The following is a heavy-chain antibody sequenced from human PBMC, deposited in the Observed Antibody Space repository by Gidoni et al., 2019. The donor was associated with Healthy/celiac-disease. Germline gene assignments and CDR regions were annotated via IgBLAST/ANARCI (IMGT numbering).Heavy chain of an antibody. Sequence: QVQLVESGGGVVQPGRSLRLSCAASGFTFSSYGMHWVHQAPGKGLEWVAVIWYDGSNKYYADSVKGRFTISRDNSKNTLYLQMNSLRAEDTAVYYCARDRGKADSRYGMDVWGQGTTVTVSS. V-gene: IGHV3-33*01. CDR1: GFTFSSYG. CDR2: IWYDGSNK. D-gene: IGHD2-21*01. CDR3: ARDRGKADSRYGMDV. J-gene: IGHJ6*02.